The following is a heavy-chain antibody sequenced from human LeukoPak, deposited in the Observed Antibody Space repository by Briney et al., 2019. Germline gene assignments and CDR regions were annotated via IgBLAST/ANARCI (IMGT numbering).Heavy chain of an antibody. CDR1: GYTFTSYG. CDR3: AKAIGPFYYYDSSGPLDY. Sequence: ASVKVSCKASGYTFTSYGISWVRQAPGQGLEWMGWISAYNGNTNYAQKLQGRVTMTTDTSTSTAYMELRSLRSDDTAVYYCAKAIGPFYYYDSSGPLDYWGQGILVTVSS. J-gene: IGHJ4*02. CDR2: ISAYNGNT. V-gene: IGHV1-18*01. D-gene: IGHD3-22*01.